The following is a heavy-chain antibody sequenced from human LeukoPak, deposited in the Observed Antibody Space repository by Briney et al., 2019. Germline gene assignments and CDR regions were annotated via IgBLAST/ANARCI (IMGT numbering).Heavy chain of an antibody. CDR1: GGSISSYY. D-gene: IGHD2-2*02. CDR2: IYHSGST. CDR3: ARVWGQPLLYRYYYYGIDV. J-gene: IGHJ6*02. Sequence: SETLPLTCTVSGGSISSYYWSWIRQPPGKGLEWLGYIYHSGSTYYNPSLKSRVTISVDRSKNQFSLKLSSVTAADTAVYYCARVWGQPLLYRYYYYGIDVWGQGTTVTVSS. V-gene: IGHV4-59*12.